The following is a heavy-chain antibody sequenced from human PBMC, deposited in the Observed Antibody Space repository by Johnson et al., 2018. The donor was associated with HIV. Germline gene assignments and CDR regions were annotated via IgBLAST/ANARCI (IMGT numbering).Heavy chain of an antibody. CDR2: ISYDGSNK. CDR1: GFTFSSYG. CDR3: ARVSSGGAFDI. J-gene: IGHJ3*02. Sequence: QMLLVESGGGLAKPAWSLRLSCAASGFTFSSYGMHWVRQAPGKGLEWVAVISYDGSNKYYADSVKGRFTISRDNSKNTLYLQMNSLRAEDTAVYYCARVSSGGAFDIWGQGTMVTVSS. V-gene: IGHV3-30*03. D-gene: IGHD3-22*01.